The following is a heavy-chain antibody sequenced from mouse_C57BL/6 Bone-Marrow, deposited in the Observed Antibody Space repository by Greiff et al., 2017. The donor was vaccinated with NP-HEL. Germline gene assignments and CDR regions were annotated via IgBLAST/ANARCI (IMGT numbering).Heavy chain of an antibody. CDR1: GYTFTSYG. CDR3: ARCDYGSSSYAMDY. D-gene: IGHD1-1*01. J-gene: IGHJ4*01. Sequence: QVHVKQSGAELARPGASVKLSCKASGYTFTSYGISWVKQRTGQGLEWIGEIYPRSGNTYYNEKFKGKATLTADKSSSTAYMELRSLTSEDSAVYFCARCDYGSSSYAMDYWGQGTSVTVSS. CDR2: IYPRSGNT. V-gene: IGHV1-81*01.